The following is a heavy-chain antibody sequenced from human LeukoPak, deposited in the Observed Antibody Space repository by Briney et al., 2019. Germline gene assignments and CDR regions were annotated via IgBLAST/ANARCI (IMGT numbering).Heavy chain of an antibody. V-gene: IGHV1-46*01. Sequence: GASVKVSCKASGYTFTSYYMHWVRQAPGQGLEWMGIINPSGGSTSYAQEFQGRVTMTRDTSTSTVYMELSSLRSEDTAVYYCATSLEGYCSSTSCYRFQHWGQGTLVTVSS. CDR1: GYTFTSYY. J-gene: IGHJ1*01. CDR2: INPSGGST. D-gene: IGHD2-2*01. CDR3: ATSLEGYCSSTSCYRFQH.